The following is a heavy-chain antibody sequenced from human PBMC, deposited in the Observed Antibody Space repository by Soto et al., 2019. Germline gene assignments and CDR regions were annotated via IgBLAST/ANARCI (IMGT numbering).Heavy chain of an antibody. J-gene: IGHJ6*02. V-gene: IGHV3-74*01. CDR3: ARGAGAGGSYGMDV. CDR1: GFTFSSDW. Sequence: EVQLVESGGGLVQPGGSLRLSCVASGFTFSSDWMHWVRQAPGKGLVWVSRINSDGSSRSSGDSVKGRFTISRDNAKNTLYLQMNSLRAEDTAVYYCARGAGAGGSYGMDVWGQGTTVTVSS. CDR2: INSDGSSR. D-gene: IGHD1-26*01.